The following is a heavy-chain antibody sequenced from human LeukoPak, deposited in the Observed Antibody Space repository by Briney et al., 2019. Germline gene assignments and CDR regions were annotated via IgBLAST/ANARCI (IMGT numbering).Heavy chain of an antibody. J-gene: IGHJ4*02. Sequence: SQTLSLTCTVSGGSISSGGYYWSWIRQPPGTGLEWLGEINHSGSTNYNPSLKSRVTISVDTSKNQFSLKLSSVTAADTAVYYCARRYYYDSSGYYPFDYWGQGTLVTVSS. CDR2: INHSGST. CDR3: ARRYYYDSSGYYPFDY. V-gene: IGHV4-30-2*01. D-gene: IGHD3-22*01. CDR1: GGSISSGGYY.